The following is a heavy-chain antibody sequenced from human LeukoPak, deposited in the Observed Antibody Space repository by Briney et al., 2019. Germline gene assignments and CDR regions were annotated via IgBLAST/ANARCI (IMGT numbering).Heavy chain of an antibody. V-gene: IGHV3-21*01. J-gene: IGHJ4*02. D-gene: IGHD6-13*01. CDR1: GFTFSSYS. Sequence: GGSLRLSCAASGFTFSSYSMNWVRQAPGKGLEWVSSISSSSSYIYYADSVKGRFTISRDNAKNSLYLQMNSLRAEDTAVYYCARDPSGSSKFAYWGQGTLVTVSS. CDR3: ARDPSGSSKFAY. CDR2: ISSSSSYI.